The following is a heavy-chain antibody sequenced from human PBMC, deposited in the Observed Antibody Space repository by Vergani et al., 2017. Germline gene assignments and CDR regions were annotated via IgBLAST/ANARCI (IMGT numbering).Heavy chain of an antibody. CDR2: IIPIFGTA. V-gene: IGHV1-69*14. CDR3: ARGMKEYSSSSSAFDI. D-gene: IGHD6-6*01. J-gene: IGHJ3*02. CDR1: GGTFSSYA. Sequence: QVQLVQSGAEVKKPGSSVKVSCKASGGTFSSYAISWVRQAPGQGLEWMGRIIPIFGTANYAQQFQGRVTITADKATSTAYMELSSLRSEDTAVYYWARGMKEYSSSSSAFDIWGQGTMVTVSS.